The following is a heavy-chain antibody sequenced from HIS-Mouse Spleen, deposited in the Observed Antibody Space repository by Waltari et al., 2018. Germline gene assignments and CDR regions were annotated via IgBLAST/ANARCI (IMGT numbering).Heavy chain of an antibody. V-gene: IGHV1-2*02. Sequence: QVQLVQSGAEVKKPGASVKVSCKASGYTFTGYYMHWVRQAPGQGLEWMGWINPNRGGTNYAQKFQGRVTMTRDTSISTAYMELSRLRSDDTAVYYCARGGGLTGDLGSNYWGQGTLVTVSS. CDR3: ARGGGLTGDLGSNY. CDR2: INPNRGGT. CDR1: GYTFTGYY. D-gene: IGHD7-27*01. J-gene: IGHJ4*02.